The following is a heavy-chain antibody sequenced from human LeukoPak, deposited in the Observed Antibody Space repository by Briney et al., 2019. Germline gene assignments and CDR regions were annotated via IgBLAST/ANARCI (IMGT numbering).Heavy chain of an antibody. CDR2: IYTSGST. V-gene: IGHV4-61*02. J-gene: IGHJ5*02. CDR1: GGSISSGSYY. D-gene: IGHD4-11*01. CDR3: ARDRRSGTVTNWFDP. Sequence: PSETLSLTCTVSGGSISSGSYYWSWIRQPAGKGLEWIGRIYTSGSTNYNPSLKSRVTISVDTSKNQFSLKLSSVTAADTAVYYCARDRRSGTVTNWFDPWGQGTLVTVSS.